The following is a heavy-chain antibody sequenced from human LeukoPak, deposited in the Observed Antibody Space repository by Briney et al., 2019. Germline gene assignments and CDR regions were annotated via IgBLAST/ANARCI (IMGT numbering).Heavy chain of an antibody. CDR2: IYTGGST. CDR1: GFTVSSNY. D-gene: IGHD6-6*01. V-gene: IGHV3-53*01. J-gene: IGHJ6*04. Sequence: PGGSLRLSCAASGFTVSSNYMSWVRQAPGKGLEWVSVIYTGGSTYYADSVKGRFTISRDNSKNTLYLQMNSLRAEDTAVYYCARVRPHPIRDVWGKGTTVAVSS. CDR3: ARVRPHPIRDV.